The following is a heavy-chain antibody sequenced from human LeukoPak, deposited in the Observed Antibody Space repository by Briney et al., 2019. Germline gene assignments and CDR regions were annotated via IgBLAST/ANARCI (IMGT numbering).Heavy chain of an antibody. V-gene: IGHV1-2*06. D-gene: IGHD2-15*01. CDR2: INPNSGGT. CDR3: ARDGTGYCSGGSCYSGASFDY. Sequence: SVKVSCKASGYTFTGYYMYWVRQAPGQGLEWIGRINPNSGGTNYAQKFQGRVTMTRDTSISTAYMELSRLRSDDTAVYYCARDGTGYCSGGSCYSGASFDYWGQGTLVTVSS. CDR1: GYTFTGYY. J-gene: IGHJ4*02.